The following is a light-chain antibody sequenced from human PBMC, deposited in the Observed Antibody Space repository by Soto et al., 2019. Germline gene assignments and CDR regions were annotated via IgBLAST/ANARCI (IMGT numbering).Light chain of an antibody. Sequence: QSVLTQPPSASGTPGQRVTISCSGSSSNIGSNTVNWYQHLPGTAPKLLIYSNNQRPSGVPDRFSGSMSGTSASLAIIGLQSDDEADYYCVAWDDRLNGYVFGTGTKLTVL. CDR2: SNN. J-gene: IGLJ1*01. V-gene: IGLV1-44*01. CDR1: SSNIGSNT. CDR3: VAWDDRLNGYV.